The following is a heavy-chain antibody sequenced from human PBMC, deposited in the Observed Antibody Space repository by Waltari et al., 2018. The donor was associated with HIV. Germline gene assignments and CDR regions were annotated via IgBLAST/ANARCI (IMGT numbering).Heavy chain of an antibody. Sequence: QVQLVQSGAEVKKPGASVKVSCKASGYPFASYDINWVRQATGKGLEWMGWMNPNSGDTGYAQKFQGRITMTSNTSISTVYMELSSLTSEETAVYYCVRAAIYSRGCFDYWGQGTLVTVSS. CDR1: GYPFASYD. D-gene: IGHD6-19*01. CDR2: MNPNSGDT. CDR3: VRAAIYSRGCFDY. J-gene: IGHJ4*02. V-gene: IGHV1-8*01.